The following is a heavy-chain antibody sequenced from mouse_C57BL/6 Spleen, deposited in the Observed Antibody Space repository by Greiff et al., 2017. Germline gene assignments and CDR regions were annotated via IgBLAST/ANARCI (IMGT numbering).Heavy chain of an antibody. Sequence: EVHLVESEGGLVQPGSSMKLSCTASGFTFSDYYMAWVRQVPEKGLEWVANINYGGSSTYYLDSLKSRFIISRDNAKNRLYLQMSSLKSEDTATYYCAREDGSSSVDYWGQGTTLTVSA. D-gene: IGHD1-1*01. CDR1: GFTFSDYY. CDR3: AREDGSSSVDY. J-gene: IGHJ2*01. V-gene: IGHV5-16*01. CDR2: INYGGSST.